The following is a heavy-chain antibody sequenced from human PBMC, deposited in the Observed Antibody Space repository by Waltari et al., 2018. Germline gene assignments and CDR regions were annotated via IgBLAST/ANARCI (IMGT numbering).Heavy chain of an antibody. CDR1: GFTFSSYA. Sequence: EVQLLESGGGLVQPGGSLRLSCAASGFTFSSYAMSWVRQAPGKGLEWVSAISGSGGSTYYADSVKCRFTISRDNSKNTLYLQMNSLRAEDTAVYYCAKPRLVVAATDNWFDPWGQGTLVTVSS. V-gene: IGHV3-23*01. J-gene: IGHJ5*02. D-gene: IGHD2-15*01. CDR2: ISGSGGST. CDR3: AKPRLVVAATDNWFDP.